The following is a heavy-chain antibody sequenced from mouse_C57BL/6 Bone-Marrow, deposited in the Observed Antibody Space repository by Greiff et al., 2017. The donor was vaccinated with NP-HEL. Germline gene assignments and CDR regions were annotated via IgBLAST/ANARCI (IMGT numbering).Heavy chain of an antibody. J-gene: IGHJ3*01. CDR3: ARGNYYGSSYEGFAY. V-gene: IGHV5-6*02. D-gene: IGHD1-1*01. CDR1: GFTFSSYG. CDR2: ISSGGSYT. Sequence: DVMLVESGGDLVKPGGSLKLSCAASGFTFSSYGMSWVRQTPDKRLEWVATISSGGSYTYYPDSVKGRFTISRDNAKNTLYLQMSSLKSEDTAMYYCARGNYYGSSYEGFAYWGQGTLVTVSA.